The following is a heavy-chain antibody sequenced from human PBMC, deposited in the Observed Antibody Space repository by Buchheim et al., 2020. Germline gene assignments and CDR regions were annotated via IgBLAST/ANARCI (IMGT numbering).Heavy chain of an antibody. J-gene: IGHJ4*02. CDR3: ARDPNDYGDYYFDY. CDR2: IYYSGST. CDR1: GGSISSYY. D-gene: IGHD4-17*01. V-gene: IGHV4-59*01. Sequence: QVQLQESGPGLVKPSETLSHTCTVSGGSISSYYWSWIRQPPGKGLEWIGYIYYSGSTNYNPSLKSRVTISVEKSKNQFSLKLSSVTAADTAVYYCARDPNDYGDYYFDYWGQGTL.